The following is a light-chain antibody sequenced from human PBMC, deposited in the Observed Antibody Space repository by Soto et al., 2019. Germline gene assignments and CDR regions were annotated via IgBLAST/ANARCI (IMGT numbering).Light chain of an antibody. CDR1: QSVTSNY. J-gene: IGKJ5*01. Sequence: EVVLTQSPATLSVSPGERATLSCMASQSVTSNYLAWYQQKPGKAPRLLIHGISNRATGVPDRFSGSGSGTDFTLTISSLEPEDFATYYCQQSYSTLITFGQGTRLEIK. CDR2: GIS. V-gene: IGKV3D-20*02. CDR3: QQSYSTLIT.